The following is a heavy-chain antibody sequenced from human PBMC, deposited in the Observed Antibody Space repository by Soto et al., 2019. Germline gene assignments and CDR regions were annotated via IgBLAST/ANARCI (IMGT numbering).Heavy chain of an antibody. CDR3: ARGRYNWNEGDWFDP. J-gene: IGHJ5*02. CDR1: GGTFSSYA. Sequence: ASVKVSCKASGGTFSSYAISWVRQAPGQGLEWMGGIIPIFGTANYAQKFQGRVTITADKSTSTAYMELSSLRSEDTAVYYCARGRYNWNEGDWFDPWGLGTLVTVSS. CDR2: IIPIFGTA. D-gene: IGHD1-1*01. V-gene: IGHV1-69*06.